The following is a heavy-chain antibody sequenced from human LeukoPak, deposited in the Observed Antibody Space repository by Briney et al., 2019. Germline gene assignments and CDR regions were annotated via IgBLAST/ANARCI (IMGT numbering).Heavy chain of an antibody. CDR3: ARAHDRGYYYGFDY. V-gene: IGHV3-66*01. J-gene: IGHJ4*02. CDR2: IYSGGNT. CDR1: GFTVSSNY. Sequence: GGSLRLSCAASGFTVSSNYMSWVRQAPGKGLEWVSVIYSGGNTYYADSVQGRFTMSRENPKNTLYLQMNSLRAEDTAVYYCARAHDRGYYYGFDYWGQGTLVTVSS. D-gene: IGHD3-22*01.